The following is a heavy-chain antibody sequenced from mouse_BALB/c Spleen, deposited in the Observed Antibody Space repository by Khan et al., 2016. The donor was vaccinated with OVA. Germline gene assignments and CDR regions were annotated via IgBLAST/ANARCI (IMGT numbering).Heavy chain of an antibody. V-gene: IGHV5-9*03. J-gene: IGHJ3*01. CDR3: ARSNYGTFAY. D-gene: IGHD2-1*01. CDR2: ISSGGDNT. Sequence: EVELVESGGGLVKPGGSLKLSCAASGFTFSSYTMSWVRQTPVKRLEWVATISSGGDNTHYPDSVKGRFTISRDNAKNNLYLQMSSLRSEATALYYCARSNYGTFAYWGQGTLVTVSA. CDR1: GFTFSSYT.